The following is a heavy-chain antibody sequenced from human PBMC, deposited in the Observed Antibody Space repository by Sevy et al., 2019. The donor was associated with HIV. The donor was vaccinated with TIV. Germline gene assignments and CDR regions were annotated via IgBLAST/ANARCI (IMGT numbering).Heavy chain of an antibody. CDR2: INPISGGT. CDR1: GYGFTGYY. Sequence: ASVKVSCKAFGYGFTGYYMHWVRQAPGQGLEWMGRINPISGGTDDSHKFQGRVTMTRDTYISTAYLEITSLRSDDTAVYYCARAPTDSWTGGMDVWGRGTVVTVSS. D-gene: IGHD3-3*01. CDR3: ARAPTDSWTGGMDV. J-gene: IGHJ6*02. V-gene: IGHV1-2*06.